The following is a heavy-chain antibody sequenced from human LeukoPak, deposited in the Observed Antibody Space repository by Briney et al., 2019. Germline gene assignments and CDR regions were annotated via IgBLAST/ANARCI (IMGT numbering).Heavy chain of an antibody. J-gene: IGHJ4*02. CDR2: INHSGST. Sequence: SSETLSLTCAVYGGSFSGYYWSWIRQPPGKGLEWIGEINHSGSTNYNPSLKSRVTISVDTSKNQFSLKLSSVTAADTAVYYCARRAIFGVVYFDYWGQGTLVTVSS. CDR1: GGSFSGYY. CDR3: ARRAIFGVVYFDY. V-gene: IGHV4-34*01. D-gene: IGHD3-3*01.